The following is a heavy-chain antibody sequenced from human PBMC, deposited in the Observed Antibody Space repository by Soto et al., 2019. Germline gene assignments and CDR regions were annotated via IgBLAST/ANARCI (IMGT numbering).Heavy chain of an antibody. V-gene: IGHV1-69*02. Sequence: ASVKVYCKASGGTFSTYTITWVRQAPGQGLEWMGRIIPILGIANYAQKFQGRVTITRDTSASTAYMELSSLRSEDTAVYYCARGSGPMIEWHWGQGTLVTVSS. CDR1: GGTFSTYT. CDR2: IIPILGIA. CDR3: ARGSGPMIEWH. D-gene: IGHD3-22*01. J-gene: IGHJ4*02.